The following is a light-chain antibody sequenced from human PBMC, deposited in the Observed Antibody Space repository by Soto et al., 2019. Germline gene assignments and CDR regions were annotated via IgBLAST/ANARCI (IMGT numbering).Light chain of an antibody. CDR2: GVS. CDR3: GSYTTSSTLV. V-gene: IGLV2-14*01. Sequence: QSVLTQPASVSGSPGQSITISCTGTSSDVGGYDYVSWYQQHPDNAPKLMIYGVSDRPSGVSNRFSGSKSGNTASLTISGLQAEDEADYYCGSYTTSSTLVFGGGTKLTVL. CDR1: SSDVGGYDY. J-gene: IGLJ2*01.